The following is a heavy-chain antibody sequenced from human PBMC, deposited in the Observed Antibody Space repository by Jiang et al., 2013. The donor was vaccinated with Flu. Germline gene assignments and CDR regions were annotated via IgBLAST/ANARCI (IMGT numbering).Heavy chain of an antibody. CDR2: ISYDGSNK. CDR1: GFTFSSYA. V-gene: IGHV3-30-3*01. Sequence: QLLESGGGVVQPGRSLRLSCAASGFTFSSYAMHWVRQAPGKGLEWVAVISYDGSNKYYADSVKGRFTISRDNSKNTLYLQMNSLRAEDTAVYYCARDGFVVPAPHYWGQGTLVTVSS. CDR3: ARDGFVVPAPHY. D-gene: IGHD2-2*01. J-gene: IGHJ4*02.